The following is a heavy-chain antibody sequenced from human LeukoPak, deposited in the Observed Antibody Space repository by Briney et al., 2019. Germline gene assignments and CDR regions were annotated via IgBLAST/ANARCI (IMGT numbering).Heavy chain of an antibody. CDR3: ARDSTMTTGGSAYYFDN. CDR1: GYTLTSCN. Sequence: GASVKVSRKASGYTLTSCNMHWVRQAPGQGLEWMGIINPRGGSTSYAKKFQGRVTMTRDTSTNTIYMELSSLRSEDTAVYYCARDSTMTTGGSAYYFDNWGQGTLVTVSS. J-gene: IGHJ4*02. D-gene: IGHD4-17*01. CDR2: INPRGGST. V-gene: IGHV1-46*01.